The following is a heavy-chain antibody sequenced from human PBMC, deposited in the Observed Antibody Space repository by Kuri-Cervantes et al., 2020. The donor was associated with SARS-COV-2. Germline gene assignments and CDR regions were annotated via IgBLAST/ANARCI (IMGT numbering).Heavy chain of an antibody. D-gene: IGHD3-22*01. CDR1: GFTFSNYG. Sequence: LSLTCAASGFTFSNYGMHWVRQAPGKGLEWVAVISYDGSDRYYADSVKGRFTISRDNSKNTLYLQMNSLRAEDTAVYYCARAMWPYHYDSSGLIFDYWGQGTLVTVSS. CDR2: ISYDGSDR. V-gene: IGHV3-30*03. J-gene: IGHJ4*02. CDR3: ARAMWPYHYDSSGLIFDY.